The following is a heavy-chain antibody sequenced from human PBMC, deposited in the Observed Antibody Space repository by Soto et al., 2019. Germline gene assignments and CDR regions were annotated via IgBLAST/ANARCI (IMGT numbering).Heavy chain of an antibody. D-gene: IGHD3-16*01. CDR2: IIPIFGTA. CDR1: GCTFSSYA. J-gene: IGHJ6*02. CDR3: ARGSSLDGSYVLRYYYYYGMDV. V-gene: IGHV1-69*13. Sequence: SVKVSCKASGCTFSSYAISWVRRAPGQVLEWMGGIIPIFGTANYAQKFQGRVTITADESTSTAYMELSSLRSEDTAVYYCARGSSLDGSYVLRYYYYYGMDVWGQGTTVTV.